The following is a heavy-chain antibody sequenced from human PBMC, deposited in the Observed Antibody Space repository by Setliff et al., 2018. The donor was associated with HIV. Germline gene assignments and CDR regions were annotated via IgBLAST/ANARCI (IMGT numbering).Heavy chain of an antibody. CDR2: IWHAGNT. CDR3: ARAVNLTFDI. Sequence: SETLSLTCTVSGYSSAGNLAWAWIQQHPKKGLEWIGSIWHAGNTLYNPSLKSRVSISLDTSMEEFGLQLSSVTAADTAVYYCARAVNLTFDIWSLGTMVTVSS. J-gene: IGHJ3*02. CDR1: GYSSAGNLA. V-gene: IGHV4-38-2*02.